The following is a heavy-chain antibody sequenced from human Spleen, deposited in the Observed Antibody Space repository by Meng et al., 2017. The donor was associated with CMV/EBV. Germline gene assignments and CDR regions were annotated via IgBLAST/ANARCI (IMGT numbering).Heavy chain of an antibody. D-gene: IGHD3-3*01. CDR1: KY. CDR2: VYCGGKK. Sequence: KYMGWGRQGSGKGVEWVASVYCGGKKYYEDFVKGRLNVAREISKKTVDLQMNSPRGEETAVYDWARGSGAYHDFWSGRRGWFDPWGQGTLVTVSS. J-gene: IGHJ5*02. CDR3: ARGSGAYHDFWSGRRGWFDP. V-gene: IGHV3-53*01.